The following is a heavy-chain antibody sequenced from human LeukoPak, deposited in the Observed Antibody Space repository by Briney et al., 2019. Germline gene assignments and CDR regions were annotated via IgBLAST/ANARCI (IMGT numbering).Heavy chain of an antibody. CDR3: ARENCSSTSCYFDY. CDR2: IWYDGSNK. Sequence: GRSLRLSCAASGFTFSSYGMHWVRQAPGKGLEWVAVIWYDGSNKYYADSVKGRFTISRDNSKNTLYVQMNSLRAEDTAVYYCARENCSSTSCYFDYWGQGTLVTVSS. J-gene: IGHJ4*02. D-gene: IGHD2-2*01. CDR1: GFTFSSYG. V-gene: IGHV3-33*01.